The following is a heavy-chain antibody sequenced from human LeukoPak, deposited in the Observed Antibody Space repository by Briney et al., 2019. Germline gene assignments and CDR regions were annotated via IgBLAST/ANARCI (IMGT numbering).Heavy chain of an antibody. CDR2: IWFDGSEK. Sequence: PGRSLRLSCAASGFTFSNYGMHWVRQAPGKGLEWVAVIWFDGSEKYYTDSVKGRFTISRDNPKNTLSLQMNSLRAEDTAVYYCARGQLSLNWFDPWGQGTLVTVSS. V-gene: IGHV3-33*01. D-gene: IGHD6-6*01. CDR3: ARGQLSLNWFDP. J-gene: IGHJ5*02. CDR1: GFTFSNYG.